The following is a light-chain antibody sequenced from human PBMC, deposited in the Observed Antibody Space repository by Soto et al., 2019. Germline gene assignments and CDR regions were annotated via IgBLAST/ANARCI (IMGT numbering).Light chain of an antibody. Sequence: EIVMTQSRATLSVSPGERATLSCRTSQSVRSNLAWYQQKHGQAHRLLIYGASTRATGIPVRFSGSGYGTEFTLTISSLQSEDFAVYYCQQYDNWPPYTFGQGTKLEIK. CDR3: QQYDNWPPYT. J-gene: IGKJ2*01. V-gene: IGKV3-15*01. CDR2: GAS. CDR1: QSVRSN.